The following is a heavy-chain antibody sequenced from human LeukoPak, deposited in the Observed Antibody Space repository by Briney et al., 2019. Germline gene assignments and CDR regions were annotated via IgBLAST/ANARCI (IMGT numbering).Heavy chain of an antibody. Sequence: GGSLRLSCSASTFTLSGCEMNWVRQTPGKGLEWLAYISDSGNTFFYARFVRGRFTISRDNAKNTLYLQMNALRVEDTGLYFCARDRAFGEGINWFDPWGQGTLVTVSS. J-gene: IGHJ5*02. D-gene: IGHD3-10*01. CDR1: TFTLSGCE. CDR3: ARDRAFGEGINWFDP. CDR2: ISDSGNTF. V-gene: IGHV3-48*03.